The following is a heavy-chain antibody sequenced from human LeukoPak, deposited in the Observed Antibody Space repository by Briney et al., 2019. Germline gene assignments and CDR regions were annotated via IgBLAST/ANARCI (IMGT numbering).Heavy chain of an antibody. CDR1: GFTFSSYG. CDR3: ARGMVRGVIIIVDYYMDV. Sequence: PGGTLRLSCAASGFTFSSYGMSWVRQAPGKGLEWVSAISGSGGSTYYADSVKGRFTISRDNSKNSLYLQMNSLRAEDTAVYYCARGMVRGVIIIVDYYMDVWGKGTTVTISS. J-gene: IGHJ6*03. CDR2: ISGSGGST. V-gene: IGHV3-23*01. D-gene: IGHD3-10*01.